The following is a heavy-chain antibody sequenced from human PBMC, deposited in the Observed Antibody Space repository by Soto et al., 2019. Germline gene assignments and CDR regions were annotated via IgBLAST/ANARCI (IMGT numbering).Heavy chain of an antibody. J-gene: IGHJ3*01. CDR1: GLTFSDYY. D-gene: IGHD2-2*01. CDR3: ARDRCIVVVPAAMPICAFDL. CDR2: ISSSGSPI. V-gene: IGHV3-11*01. Sequence: QVQLVESGGGLVKPGGSLRLSCAASGLTFSDYYMSWIRQAPGKGLEWVSYISSSGSPIYYADFVKGRFTISRDDAKNSLYLQMNSLRAEDTAVYYCARDRCIVVVPAAMPICAFDLWGQGTMVTVSS.